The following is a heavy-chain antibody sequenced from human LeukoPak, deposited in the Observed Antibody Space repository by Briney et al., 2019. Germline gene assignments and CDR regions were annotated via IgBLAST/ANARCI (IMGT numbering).Heavy chain of an antibody. CDR2: IFGSGGSP. Sequence: PGGSLRLSSEASGFTFGSHAMYWVRQAPGKGLEWVAGIFGSGGSPHYADSVKGRFTISRDNSRNTVYLQINSLRAEDTAVYYCGTTAVGYSSGQKPAWPVDYWGQRTLVNVSS. CDR1: GFTFGSHA. CDR3: GTTAVGYSSGQKPAWPVDY. J-gene: IGHJ4*02. V-gene: IGHV3-23*01. D-gene: IGHD5-18*01.